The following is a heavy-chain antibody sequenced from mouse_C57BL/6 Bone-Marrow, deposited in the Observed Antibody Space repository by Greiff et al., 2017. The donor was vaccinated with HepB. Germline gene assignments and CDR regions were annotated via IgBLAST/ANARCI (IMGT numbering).Heavy chain of an antibody. CDR2: IRNKANGYTT. CDR3: ARYKVDYYAMDY. CDR1: GFTFTDYY. Sequence: EVKLQESGGGLVQPGGSLSLSCAASGFTFTDYYMSWVRQPPGKALEWLGFIRNKANGYTTEYSASVKGRFTISRDNSQSILYLQMNALRAEDSATYYCARYKVDYYAMDYWGQGTSVTVSS. V-gene: IGHV7-3*01. J-gene: IGHJ4*01. D-gene: IGHD1-1*01.